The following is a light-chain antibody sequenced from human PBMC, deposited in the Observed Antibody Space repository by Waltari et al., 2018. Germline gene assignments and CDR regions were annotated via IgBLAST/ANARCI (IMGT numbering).Light chain of an antibody. V-gene: IGLV2-14*01. CDR2: DVS. CDR3: SSYITSSTL. CDR1: SSDVGYNY. Sequence: QSALTQPASVSGSPGQSITIPCTGTSSDVGYNYVSWYQPFPGKAPKLVIYDVSHRPSGVSNRFSGSKSGNTASLTISGLQAEDEADYLCSSYITSSTLFGGGTKLTVL. J-gene: IGLJ2*01.